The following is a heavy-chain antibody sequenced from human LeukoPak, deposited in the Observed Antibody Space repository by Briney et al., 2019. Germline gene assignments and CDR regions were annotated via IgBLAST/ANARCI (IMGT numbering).Heavy chain of an antibody. D-gene: IGHD4-17*01. CDR2: FDPEDGET. V-gene: IGHV1-24*01. CDR3: ATARTNDYGDYFDY. Sequence: ASVKVSCKVSGYTLTELSMHWVRQAPGKGLEWMGGFDPEDGETIYAQKFQGRVTMTEDTSTDTAYMELSSLRSEDAAVYYCATARTNDYGDYFDYWGQGTLVTVSS. CDR1: GYTLTELS. J-gene: IGHJ4*02.